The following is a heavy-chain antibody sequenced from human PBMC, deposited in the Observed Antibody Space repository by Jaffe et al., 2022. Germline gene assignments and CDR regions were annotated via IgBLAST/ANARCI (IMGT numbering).Heavy chain of an antibody. CDR2: INPNSGGT. V-gene: IGHV1-2*06. CDR3: ARDFLAVAGMRGYYFDY. D-gene: IGHD6-19*01. Sequence: QVQLVQSGAEVKKPGASVKVSCKASGYTFTGYYMHWVRQAPGQGLEWMGRINPNSGGTNYAQKFQGRVTMTRDTSISTAYMELSRLRSDDTAVYYCARDFLAVAGMRGYYFDYWGQGTLVTVSS. CDR1: GYTFTGYY. J-gene: IGHJ4*02.